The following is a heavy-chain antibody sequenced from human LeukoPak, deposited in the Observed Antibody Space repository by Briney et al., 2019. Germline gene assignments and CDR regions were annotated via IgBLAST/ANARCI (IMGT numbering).Heavy chain of an antibody. J-gene: IGHJ5*02. CDR2: IIPIFGTA. Sequence: ASVKVSCKASGGTLSSYAISWVRQAPGQGLEWMGGIIPIFGTANYAQKFQGRVTITADESTSTAYMELGSLRSEDTAVYYCARGGYSGSYPDWFDPWGQGTLVTVSS. V-gene: IGHV1-69*13. D-gene: IGHD1-26*01. CDR3: ARGGYSGSYPDWFDP. CDR1: GGTLSSYA.